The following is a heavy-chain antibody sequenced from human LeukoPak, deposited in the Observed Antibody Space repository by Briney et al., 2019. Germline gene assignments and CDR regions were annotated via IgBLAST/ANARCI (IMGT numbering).Heavy chain of an antibody. J-gene: IGHJ5*02. V-gene: IGHV1-2*02. D-gene: IGHD2-2*01. CDR3: ARSRHCSSTSCYLFDP. Sequence: ASVKVSCKASGYTFTGYYMHWMRQAPGQGLEWMGWINPNSGGTNYAQKFQGRVTMTRDTSISTAYMELSRLRSDDTAVYYCARSRHCSSTSCYLFDPWGQGTLVTIPS. CDR1: GYTFTGYY. CDR2: INPNSGGT.